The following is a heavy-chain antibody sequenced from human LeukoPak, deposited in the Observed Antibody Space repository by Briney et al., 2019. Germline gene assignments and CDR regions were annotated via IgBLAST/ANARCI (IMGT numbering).Heavy chain of an antibody. D-gene: IGHD5-24*01. Sequence: SETLSLTCTVSGYSISSGYYWGWIRQPPGKGLEWIGSIYHSGSTYYNPSLKSRVTISVDTSKNQFSLKLSSVTAADTAVYYCARLTRDGYNSHFDYWGQGTLVTVSS. CDR1: GYSISSGYY. CDR3: ARLTRDGYNSHFDY. J-gene: IGHJ4*02. CDR2: IYHSGST. V-gene: IGHV4-38-2*02.